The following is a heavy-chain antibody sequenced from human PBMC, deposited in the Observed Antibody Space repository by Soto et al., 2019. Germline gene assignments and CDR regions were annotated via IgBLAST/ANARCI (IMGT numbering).Heavy chain of an antibody. CDR1: GFSFSGYS. CDR2: ISGSGGTT. V-gene: IGHV3-23*02. J-gene: IGHJ4*02. D-gene: IGHD1-26*01. Sequence: WGSLSLSCTVSGFSFSGYSLSWVRQAPGKGLEWVSLISGSGGTTYNIDSVKGWLKISRNNSKNTSYMQMTSLRVEVTAVYYCAKESDNSVGFDSWGQGTLVTVSS. CDR3: AKESDNSVGFDS.